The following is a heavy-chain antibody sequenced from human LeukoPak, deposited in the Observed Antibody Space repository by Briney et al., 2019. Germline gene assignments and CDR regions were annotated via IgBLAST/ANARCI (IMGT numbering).Heavy chain of an antibody. D-gene: IGHD3-22*01. CDR2: INPNSGGT. CDR1: GYTFTGYY. V-gene: IGHV1-2*02. CDR3: ARVLNDSSGYNYPY. Sequence: GASVTVSCKPSGYTFTGYYMHWVRPAPGEGLAWVGWINPNSGGTNYEQKFQGRVTMTRDTSISTAYMELSRLRSDDPAVYYCARVLNDSSGYNYPYWGQGTLVTVSS. J-gene: IGHJ4*02.